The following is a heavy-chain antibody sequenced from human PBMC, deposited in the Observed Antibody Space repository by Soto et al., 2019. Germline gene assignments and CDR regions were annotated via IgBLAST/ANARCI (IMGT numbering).Heavy chain of an antibody. CDR1: GFTFSIYC. J-gene: IGHJ4*02. CDR3: VRGTSAWRGMDY. CDR2: TCRNGGET. D-gene: IGHD6-19*01. Sequence: GGSLRLSCAASGFTFSIYCMHWARQAPGTGLAWVSRTCRNGGETDYAESVKGRFTISRDDAKNTLYLQMNSLRVDDTAIYYCVRGTSAWRGMDYWGQGTLVTVSS. V-gene: IGHV3-74*01.